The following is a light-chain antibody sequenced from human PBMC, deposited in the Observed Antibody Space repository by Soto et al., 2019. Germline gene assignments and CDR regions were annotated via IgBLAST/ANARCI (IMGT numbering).Light chain of an antibody. CDR3: AAWDDSLNGPV. V-gene: IGLV2-8*01. J-gene: IGLJ2*01. Sequence: QSALTQPPSASGSPGQSVTISCTGSSSDIGAYKYVSWYQQHPGKSPRLMIYEVSKRPPGVPGRFSGSKSGTSASLAISGLQSEDEADYYCAAWDDSLNGPVFGGGTKLTVL. CDR2: EVS. CDR1: SSDIGAYKY.